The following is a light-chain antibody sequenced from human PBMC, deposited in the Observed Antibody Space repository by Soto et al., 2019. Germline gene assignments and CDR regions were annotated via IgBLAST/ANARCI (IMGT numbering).Light chain of an antibody. J-gene: IGLJ3*02. Sequence: VLTQPPSVSGAPGQRVTISCTGSSSNIGAGYDVHWYQQLPGTAPKLLIYGNSNRPSGVPDRFSGSKSGTSASLAITGLQAEDEAEYYCQSYDSSLSGWVFGGGTKLTVL. CDR1: SSNIGAGYD. V-gene: IGLV1-40*01. CDR3: QSYDSSLSGWV. CDR2: GNS.